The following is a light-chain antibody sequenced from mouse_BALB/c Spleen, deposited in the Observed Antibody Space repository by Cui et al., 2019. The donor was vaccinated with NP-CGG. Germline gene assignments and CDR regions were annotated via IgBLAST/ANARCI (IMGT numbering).Light chain of an antibody. J-gene: IGLJ1*01. V-gene: IGLV1*01. CDR2: GTN. CDR3: ALWYSNHWV. CDR1: TGAVTTSNY. Sequence: QAVVTQESALTILPGETVTLTCRSSTGAVTTSNYANWVQEKPDQLFTGLIGGTNNRAPGVPARFSGSLIGDKAALTITGAQTEDEAIYFCALWYSNHWVFGGGTKLTVL.